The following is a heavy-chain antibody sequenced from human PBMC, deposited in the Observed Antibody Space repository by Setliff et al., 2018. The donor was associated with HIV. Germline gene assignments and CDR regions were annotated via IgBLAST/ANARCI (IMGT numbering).Heavy chain of an antibody. J-gene: IGHJ6*04. Sequence: SETLSLTCAVSGFSITTGYSWGWIRQPAGTGLEWIGTISHTGRANYNPSFKSRVTLSVDTSQNQFPLKFTSVTAADTAVYYCASGRDFWSGLYVWGKGTTVTVSS. CDR2: ISHTGRA. CDR3: ASGRDFWSGLYV. D-gene: IGHD3-3*01. V-gene: IGHV4-38-2*01. CDR1: GFSITTGYS.